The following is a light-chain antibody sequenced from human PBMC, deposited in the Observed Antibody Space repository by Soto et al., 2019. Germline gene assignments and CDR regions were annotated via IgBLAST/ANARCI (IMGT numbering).Light chain of an antibody. CDR3: QKYKSALSLT. CDR1: QGISNY. V-gene: IGKV1-27*01. J-gene: IGKJ4*01. CDR2: DAS. Sequence: DIQMTQSPSSLSASVGDRVTITCRANQGISNYLAWYQQKPGKVPKLLIYDASTLQSGVPSRFSGSGSGTDFTLTISSLQPEDVATYYCQKYKSALSLTFGGGTKVEIK.